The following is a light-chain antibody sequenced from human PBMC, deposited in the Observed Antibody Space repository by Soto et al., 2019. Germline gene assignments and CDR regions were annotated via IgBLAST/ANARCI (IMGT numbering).Light chain of an antibody. CDR2: EVT. CDR1: SSDVGSYNL. CDR3: CSYAGSNTLV. V-gene: IGLV2-23*02. Sequence: QSVLTQPASVSGSPGQSITISCTGTSSDVGSYNLVSWYQQHPGKAPKLMISEVTKRPSGVSNRFSGSKSGNTASLTISGLQAEDESDYYCCSYAGSNTLVFGGGTKLTVL. J-gene: IGLJ3*02.